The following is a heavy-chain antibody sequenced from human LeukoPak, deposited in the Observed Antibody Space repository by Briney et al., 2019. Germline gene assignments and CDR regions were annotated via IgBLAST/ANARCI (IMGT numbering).Heavy chain of an antibody. Sequence: PGRSLRLSCAASGFSFSSFGIHWVRQAPGKGLEWVAIVWYDGSNKHYADSVKGRFTISRDNSKNTLYLQMNGLRAEDTAVYYCARDVVAATQTFSYGMDVWGQGTTVTVSS. J-gene: IGHJ6*02. D-gene: IGHD2-15*01. CDR3: ARDVVAATQTFSYGMDV. CDR2: VWYDGSNK. CDR1: GFSFSSFG. V-gene: IGHV3-33*01.